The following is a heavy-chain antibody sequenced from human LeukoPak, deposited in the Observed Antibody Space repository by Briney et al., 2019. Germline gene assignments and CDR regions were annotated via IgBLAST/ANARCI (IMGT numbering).Heavy chain of an antibody. CDR1: GFTFSDYY. Sequence: PGGSLRLSCAASGFTFSDYYMSWIRQAPGKGLEWISYMSNSGRNKYHADSVKGRFTISRDNAKNSLYLQMNSLRAEDTAVYYCARVSLYYGSGTYYPPDYWGQGTLVTVSS. CDR2: MSNSGRNK. V-gene: IGHV3-11*04. J-gene: IGHJ4*02. D-gene: IGHD3-10*01. CDR3: ARVSLYYGSGTYYPPDY.